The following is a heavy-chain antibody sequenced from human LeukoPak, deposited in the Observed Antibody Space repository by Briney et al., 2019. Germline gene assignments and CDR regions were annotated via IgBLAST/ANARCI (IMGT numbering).Heavy chain of an antibody. V-gene: IGHV1-2*02. J-gene: IGHJ4*02. CDR3: ARGANYYDSSGYSY. Sequence: ASVKVSCKASGYTFTGYYMHWVRQAPGQGLEWMGWINPNSGGTNYAQKFQGRVAMTRNTSISTAYMELSSLRSEDTAVYYCARGANYYDSSGYSYWGQGTLVTVSS. D-gene: IGHD3-22*01. CDR1: GYTFTGYY. CDR2: INPNSGGT.